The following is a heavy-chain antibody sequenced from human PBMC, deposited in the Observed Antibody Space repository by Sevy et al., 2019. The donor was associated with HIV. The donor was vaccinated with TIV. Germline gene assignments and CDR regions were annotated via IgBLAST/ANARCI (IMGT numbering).Heavy chain of an antibody. CDR3: AGGDGPLFDY. V-gene: IGHV4-59*01. J-gene: IGHJ4*02. CDR2: IYYSGST. Sequence: SETLSLTCTVSGDSISSYYWSWIRQPPGKGLEWIGYIYYSGSTNYNPSLKSRVTISVDTSKNQFSLKLSSVTAADTAVYYCAGGDGPLFDYWGQGTLVTVSS. CDR1: GDSISSYY.